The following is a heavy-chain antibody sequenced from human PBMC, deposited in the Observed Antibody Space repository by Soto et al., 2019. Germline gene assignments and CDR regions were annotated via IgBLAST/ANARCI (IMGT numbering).Heavy chain of an antibody. CDR1: GCTFSSYS. V-gene: IGHV3-64*01. D-gene: IGHD1-26*01. CDR2: ISSNGGTT. J-gene: IGHJ5*02. CDR3: GGYSGDGIWS. Sequence: EVQLVESGGGLVQPGGSLRLSCAASGCTFSSYSMHWVCQAPGKGLEYVSAISSNGGTTSYANSVKGRFTISRDNSKIMLYLQMGSLRAEDMAVYYCGGYSGDGIWSWGQGTLVTLSS.